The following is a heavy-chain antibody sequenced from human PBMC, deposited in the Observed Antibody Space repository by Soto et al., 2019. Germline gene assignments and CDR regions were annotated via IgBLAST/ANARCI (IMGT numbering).Heavy chain of an antibody. CDR3: ARDLWGGSYYWYFDL. Sequence: EVQLVESGGGLVQPGGSLRLSCAASGFTFSSYSMNWVRQAPGKGLEWVSYISSSSSTIYYADSVKGRFTIARDNAKNSLYLQMNSLRDEDTAVYYCARDLWGGSYYWYFDLWGRGTLVTVSS. CDR2: ISSSSSTI. J-gene: IGHJ2*01. CDR1: GFTFSSYS. D-gene: IGHD1-26*01. V-gene: IGHV3-48*02.